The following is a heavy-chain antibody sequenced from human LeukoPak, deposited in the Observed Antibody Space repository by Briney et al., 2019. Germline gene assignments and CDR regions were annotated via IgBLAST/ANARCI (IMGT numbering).Heavy chain of an antibody. CDR3: ARDTSEGATIDY. J-gene: IGHJ4*02. V-gene: IGHV4-61*02. CDR2: IYTSSST. Sequence: SQTLSLTCTVSGGSISSGSYYWRWIPQPAGKGLEWIGRIYTSSSTNYNLSLKSPVTIAVYTSKNQSSLKLSSVPAADTAVYYCARDTSEGATIDYWGQGTLVTVSS. D-gene: IGHD1-26*01. CDR1: GGSISSGSYY.